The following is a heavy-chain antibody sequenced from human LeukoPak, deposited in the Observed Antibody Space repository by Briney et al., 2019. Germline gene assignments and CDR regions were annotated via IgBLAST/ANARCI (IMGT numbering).Heavy chain of an antibody. D-gene: IGHD2-15*01. V-gene: IGHV3-13*01. CDR2: IGPAGET. J-gene: IGHJ3*02. Sequence: GGSLRLSCAASGFTFSSFDMYWVRQGIGKGLEWVSLIGPAGETHSVDSVKGRFTISRAGAYNSLCLQMNSLRAGDTAVYYCARDLPAVVAAPTFAFDIWGQGTMVTVSS. CDR1: GFTFSSFD. CDR3: ARDLPAVVAAPTFAFDI.